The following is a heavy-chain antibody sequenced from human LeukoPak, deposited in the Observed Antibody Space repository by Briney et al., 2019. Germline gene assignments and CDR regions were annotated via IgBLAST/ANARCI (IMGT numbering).Heavy chain of an antibody. Sequence: GGSLRLSCAASGFTFSSYAMSWVRQAPGKGLEWVSAISGSGGSTYYADSVKGRFTISRDNSKNTLYLQMNSLRAEDTAVYYSAKGVNSYGLEIAFDIWGQGTMVTVSS. CDR1: GFTFSSYA. V-gene: IGHV3-23*01. CDR3: AKGVNSYGLEIAFDI. D-gene: IGHD5-18*01. J-gene: IGHJ3*02. CDR2: ISGSGGST.